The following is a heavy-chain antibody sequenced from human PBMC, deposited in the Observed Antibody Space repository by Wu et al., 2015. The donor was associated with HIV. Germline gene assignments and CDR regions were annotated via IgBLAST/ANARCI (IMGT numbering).Heavy chain of an antibody. D-gene: IGHD3-22*01. CDR1: GYTFTDYY. Sequence: QVQLVQSGAEVQKSGASLKVSCRTSGYTFTDYYIHWVRQAPGQGLEWMGWINPNSGGTNYAQKFQGRVTMTRDTSISTAYMELSRLRSDDTAVYYCARDYYYDSSGYMGAFDIWGQGTMVTVSS. CDR3: ARDYYYDSSGYMGAFDI. V-gene: IGHV1-2*02. J-gene: IGHJ3*02. CDR2: INPNSGGT.